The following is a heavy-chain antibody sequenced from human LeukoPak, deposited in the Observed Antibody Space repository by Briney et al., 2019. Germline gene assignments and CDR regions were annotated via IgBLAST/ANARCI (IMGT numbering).Heavy chain of an antibody. Sequence: GGSLRLSCAASGFTFSSYAMSWVRQAPGKGLEWVSAISGSGGSTYYADSVKGRFTISRGNSKNTLYLQMNSLRAEDTAVYYCAQLRPRGYSYGPPDYWGQGTLVTVSS. CDR3: AQLRPRGYSYGPPDY. D-gene: IGHD5-18*01. J-gene: IGHJ4*02. CDR2: ISGSGGST. CDR1: GFTFSSYA. V-gene: IGHV3-23*01.